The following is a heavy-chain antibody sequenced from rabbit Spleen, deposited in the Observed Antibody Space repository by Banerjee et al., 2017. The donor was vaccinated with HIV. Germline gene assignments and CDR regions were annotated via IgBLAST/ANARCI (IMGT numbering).Heavy chain of an antibody. CDR2: IAGGSSAFT. CDR3: ARDTGSSFSSYGMDL. V-gene: IGHV1S40*01. CDR1: GFSFSSSYY. Sequence: QSLEESGGGLVQPEGSLTLTCTASGFSFSSSYYMCWVRQAPGKGLEWISCIAGGSSAFTYSATWAKGRFTISKTSSTTVTLQMTSLTVADTATYFCARDTGSSFSSYGMDLWGPGTLVTVS. J-gene: IGHJ6*01. D-gene: IGHD8-1*01.